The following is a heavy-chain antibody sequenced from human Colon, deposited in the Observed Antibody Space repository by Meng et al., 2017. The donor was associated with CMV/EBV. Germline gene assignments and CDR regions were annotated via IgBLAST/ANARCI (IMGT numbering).Heavy chain of an antibody. J-gene: IGHJ4*02. Sequence: GGSLRLSCAASGFTLPSYTMNWVRQAPGKGLEWVSSISDSTSYINYADSVKGRFTIARDNAKNSLFLQMNSLRAEDTAVYYCAREYGPREVNKGGYSHWGQGTLVTVSS. CDR2: ISDSTSYI. CDR3: AREYGPREVNKGGYSH. D-gene: IGHD5-12*01. V-gene: IGHV3-21*01. CDR1: GFTLPSYT.